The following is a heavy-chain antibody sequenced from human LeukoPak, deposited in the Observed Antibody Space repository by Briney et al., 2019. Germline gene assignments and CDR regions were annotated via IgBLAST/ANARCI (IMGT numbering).Heavy chain of an antibody. Sequence: PSETLSLTCAVYGGSFSSYYWSWIRQPPGKGLEWIGYIYYSGSTNYNPSLKSRVTISVDTSKNQFSLKLSSVTAADTAVYYCARVFNGDYDAFDIWGQGTMVTVSS. V-gene: IGHV4-59*01. J-gene: IGHJ3*02. CDR3: ARVFNGDYDAFDI. CDR1: GGSFSSYY. CDR2: IYYSGST. D-gene: IGHD4-17*01.